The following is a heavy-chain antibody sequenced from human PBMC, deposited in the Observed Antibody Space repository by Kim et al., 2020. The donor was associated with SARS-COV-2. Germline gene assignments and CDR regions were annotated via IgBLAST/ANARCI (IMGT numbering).Heavy chain of an antibody. Sequence: NEYAVSVKSQITITPTTSKNQFSLQLNTVTPEDTAVYYCARGMVRGVIAVWGQGTLVTVSS. V-gene: IGHV6-1*01. CDR2: N. CDR3: ARGMVRGVIAV. J-gene: IGHJ4*02. D-gene: IGHD3-10*01.